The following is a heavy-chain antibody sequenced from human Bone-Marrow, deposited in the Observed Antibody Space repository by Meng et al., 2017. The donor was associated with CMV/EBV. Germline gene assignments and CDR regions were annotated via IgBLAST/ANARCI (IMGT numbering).Heavy chain of an antibody. J-gene: IGHJ6*02. V-gene: IGHV3-53*01. CDR3: AKEVKSITMVRGVTPRYYYGMDV. Sequence: GESLKISCAASGFTVSSNYMSWVRQAPGKGLEWVSVIYSGGSTYYADSVKGRFTISRDNSKNTLYLQMNSLRAEDTAVYYCAKEVKSITMVRGVTPRYYYGMDVWGQGTTVTVSS. CDR2: IYSGGST. CDR1: GFTVSSNY. D-gene: IGHD3-10*01.